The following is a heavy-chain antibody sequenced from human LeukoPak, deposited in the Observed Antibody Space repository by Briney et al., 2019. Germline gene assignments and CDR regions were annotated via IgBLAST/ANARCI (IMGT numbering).Heavy chain of an antibody. D-gene: IGHD6-19*01. CDR1: GYTFSSYG. CDR2: ISAYNGNT. CDR3: ARALYSSGWYDY. V-gene: IGHV1-18*01. J-gene: IGHJ4*02. Sequence: ASVKVSCKASGYTFSSYGVTWVRQAPGQGLEWMGWISAYNGNTNYALKLQDRVTLTTDTSTNTAYMELRSLRSDDTAAYYCARALYSSGWYDYWGQGTLVTVSS.